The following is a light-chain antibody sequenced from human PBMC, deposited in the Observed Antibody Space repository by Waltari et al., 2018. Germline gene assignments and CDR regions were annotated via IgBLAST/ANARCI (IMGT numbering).Light chain of an antibody. CDR3: QQVYSYPLT. V-gene: IGKV1-9*01. Sequence: IQLTQSPSSLSASVGDIVTITCRASQDINSHLAWYQKIPGKAPDLLIYAASILQSGVPSRFSGSGSGTEFTLTITSLQPEDFATYYCQQVYSYPLTFGPGTKVDVK. CDR2: AAS. CDR1: QDINSH. J-gene: IGKJ3*01.